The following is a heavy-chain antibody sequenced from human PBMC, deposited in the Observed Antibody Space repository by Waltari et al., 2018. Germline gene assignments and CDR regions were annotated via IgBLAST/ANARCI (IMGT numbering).Heavy chain of an antibody. J-gene: IGHJ4*02. Sequence: QLQLQESGPGLVKPSETLSLTCTVSGGSISSSSYYWGWIRQPPGKGLEWIGSIYYSGSTDYNPPLKRRVTISGETSKNQFSLKLSSVTAADTAVYYCAREYDFWSGSPPGYWGQGTLVTVSS. D-gene: IGHD3-3*01. CDR1: GGSISSSSYY. V-gene: IGHV4-39*07. CDR2: IYYSGST. CDR3: AREYDFWSGSPPGY.